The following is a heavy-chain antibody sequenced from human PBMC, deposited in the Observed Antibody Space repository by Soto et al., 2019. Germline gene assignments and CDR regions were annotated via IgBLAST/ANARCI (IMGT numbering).Heavy chain of an antibody. CDR3: ARTGERWILGYYFDY. D-gene: IGHD2-2*03. V-gene: IGHV4-31*03. J-gene: IGHJ4*02. Sequence: QVQLQESGPGLVKPSQTLSLTCTVSGGSISSGGYCWSWIRQHPGKGLEWIGYIYYSGSTYYNPSLKSRVTISVDTSKNQFSLKLSSVTAADTAVYYCARTGERWILGYYFDYWGQGTLVTVSS. CDR2: IYYSGST. CDR1: GGSISSGGYC.